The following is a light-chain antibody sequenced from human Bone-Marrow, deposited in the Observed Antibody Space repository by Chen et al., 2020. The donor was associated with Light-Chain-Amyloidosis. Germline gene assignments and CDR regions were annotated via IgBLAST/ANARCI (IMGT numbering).Light chain of an antibody. CDR1: SSDVGGDNH. V-gene: IGLV2-14*01. CDR2: EVT. Sequence: SALTQPASVSGSPGQSITISCTGTSSDVGGDNHVSWYQQHPDKAPKLMIYEVTTRPSWVPDRFSGSKSDNAASLTISGLQTEDEADYFCSSYTITKTLVFGSGTRVTVL. J-gene: IGLJ1*01. CDR3: SSYTITKTLV.